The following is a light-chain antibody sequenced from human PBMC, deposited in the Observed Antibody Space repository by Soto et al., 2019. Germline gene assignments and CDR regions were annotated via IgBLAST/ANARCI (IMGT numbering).Light chain of an antibody. CDR2: DAS. V-gene: IGKV3-20*01. CDR1: QIVGSNY. CDR3: QVYDRSPL. J-gene: IGKJ4*01. Sequence: EIVLTQSPDTLSLSPGERATLSCRASQIVGSNYLAWYQQKPGQAPRLLMYDASGRASGIPDRFSGSGSGTDFTLTISRLEPEDFAVYYCQVYDRSPLFGGGTKVDI.